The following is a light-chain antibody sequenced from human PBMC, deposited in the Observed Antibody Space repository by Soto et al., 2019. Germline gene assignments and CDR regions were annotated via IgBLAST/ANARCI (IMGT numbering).Light chain of an antibody. Sequence: EIVLTHSPYTLSLSPGLSATLSCRASQSVTTRLAWYQQKTGQAPRLLISGASRRATGIPDRFSGSGSETDFTLTINRLETEDFALYYCQHYHSGHRIAFGHGTRLEIK. CDR2: GAS. J-gene: IGKJ5*01. CDR1: QSVTTR. CDR3: QHYHSGHRIA. V-gene: IGKV3-20*01.